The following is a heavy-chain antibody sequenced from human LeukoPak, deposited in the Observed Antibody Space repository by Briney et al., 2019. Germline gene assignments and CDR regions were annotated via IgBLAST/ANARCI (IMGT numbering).Heavy chain of an antibody. CDR3: ARWKPGGKIDAEYLQH. D-gene: IGHD1-1*01. J-gene: IGHJ1*01. CDR1: GGTFSSYA. V-gene: IGHV1-69*05. Sequence: SVKVSCKASGGTFSSYAISWVRQAPGQGLEWMGGIIPIFGTANYAQKFQGRVTITTDESTGTAYMELSSLRSEDTAVYYCARWKPGGKIDAEYLQHWGQGTLVTVSS. CDR2: IIPIFGTA.